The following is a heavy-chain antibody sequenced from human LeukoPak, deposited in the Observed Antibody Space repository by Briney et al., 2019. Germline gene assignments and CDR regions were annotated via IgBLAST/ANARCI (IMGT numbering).Heavy chain of an antibody. CDR3: AREIGYSSHI. Sequence: SETLSLTCTVSGGSITNYYWTWIRQPPGKGLEWIGYIYYTGSTNYNPSLKSRVTMSVDTSKNQFSLKLSSVTAADTAVYYCAREIGYSSHIWGQGTLVTVSS. J-gene: IGHJ4*02. CDR2: IYYTGST. V-gene: IGHV4-59*01. CDR1: GGSITNYY. D-gene: IGHD5-18*01.